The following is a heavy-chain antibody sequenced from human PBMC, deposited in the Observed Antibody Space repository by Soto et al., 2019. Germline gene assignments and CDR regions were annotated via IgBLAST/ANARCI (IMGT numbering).Heavy chain of an antibody. V-gene: IGHV3-23*01. J-gene: IGHJ4*02. CDR1: GFTFSSYA. D-gene: IGHD6-19*01. CDR2: ISGSGGST. Sequence: EVQLLESGGGLVQPGGSLRLSCAASGFTFSSYAMSWVRQAPGKGLEWVSAISGSGGSTYYADSVKGRFTISRDNSKNTLYRQMNSLRAGDTAVYYCATGSSGWYESFDYWGQGTLVTVSS. CDR3: ATGSSGWYESFDY.